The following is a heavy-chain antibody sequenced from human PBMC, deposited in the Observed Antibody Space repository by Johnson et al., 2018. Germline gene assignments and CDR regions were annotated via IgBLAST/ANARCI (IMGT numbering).Heavy chain of an antibody. J-gene: IGHJ3*02. Sequence: VQLVESGGGLVKPGGSXRLSCAASGFTFSNAWMNWVRQAPGKGLEWVGRIKSKTDGGTTDYAAHVKGRFTIPRDDSKNTLYLQMNSLKTEDTAVYYCTTDYYDSSAPPFFDIWGQGTMVTVSS. CDR2: IKSKTDGGTT. D-gene: IGHD3-22*01. CDR1: GFTFSNAW. CDR3: TTDYYDSSAPPFFDI. V-gene: IGHV3-15*07.